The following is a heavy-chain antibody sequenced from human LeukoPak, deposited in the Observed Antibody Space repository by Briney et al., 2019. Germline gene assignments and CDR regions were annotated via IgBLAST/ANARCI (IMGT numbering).Heavy chain of an antibody. CDR1: GGSISRYY. Sequence: PSETLSLTCTVSGGSISRYYWSWIRQPPGKGLEWIGYVYYSGSTNYNPSLKSRVTISVDTSKNQFSLKLSSVTAADTAVYYCARGGSKTYYYGSGTYYPLDYWCQGTLVTVSS. CDR3: ARGGSKTYYYGSGTYYPLDY. CDR2: VYYSGST. V-gene: IGHV4-59*01. D-gene: IGHD3-10*01. J-gene: IGHJ4*02.